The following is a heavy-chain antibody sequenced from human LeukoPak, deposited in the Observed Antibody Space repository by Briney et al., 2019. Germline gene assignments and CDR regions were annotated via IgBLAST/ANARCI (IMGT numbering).Heavy chain of an antibody. CDR2: INPNSGGT. CDR3: ARDTYISGWYGDY. J-gene: IGHJ4*02. CDR1: GYTFTGYY. V-gene: IGHV1-2*02. Sequence: GASVKVSCKASGYTFTGYYMHWVRQAPGQGLEWMGWINPNSGGTNYAQKFQGRVTMTRDTSISTAYMELSRLRSDDTAVYYCARDTYISGWYGDYWGQGTLVTVSS. D-gene: IGHD6-19*01.